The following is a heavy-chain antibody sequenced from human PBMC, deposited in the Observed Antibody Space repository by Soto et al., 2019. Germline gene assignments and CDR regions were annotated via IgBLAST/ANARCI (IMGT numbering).Heavy chain of an antibody. Sequence: EVQLLESGGGLVRPGGSLRLSCAASGFTFSSYAMSWVRQTPGKGLAWVSGITASGDTTYYADSVKGRFTISRDNAKNTLYLRMTSLRAEDTAVYYCAKVRPLRDCTRTSCLGAFDIWGQGTTVTVS. D-gene: IGHD2-2*01. J-gene: IGHJ3*02. CDR1: GFTFSSYA. V-gene: IGHV3-23*01. CDR3: AKVRPLRDCTRTSCLGAFDI. CDR2: ITASGDTT.